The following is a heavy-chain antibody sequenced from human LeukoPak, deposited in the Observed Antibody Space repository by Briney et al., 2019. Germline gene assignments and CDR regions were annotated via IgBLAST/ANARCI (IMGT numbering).Heavy chain of an antibody. CDR3: ARDAGSYTMGNWFDP. CDR1: GFTFSSYS. Sequence: PGGSLRLSCAASGFTFSSYSMNRVRQAPGKGLEWVAYISASSGAMYYADSVKGRFTITRDDARNSLYLLMNSLRDEDSAVYYCARDAGSYTMGNWFDPWGQGTLVTVSS. V-gene: IGHV3-48*02. CDR2: ISASSGAM. J-gene: IGHJ5*02. D-gene: IGHD1-26*01.